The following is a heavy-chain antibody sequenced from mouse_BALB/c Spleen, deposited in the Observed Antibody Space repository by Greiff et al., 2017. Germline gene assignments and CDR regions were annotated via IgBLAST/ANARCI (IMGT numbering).Heavy chain of an antibody. J-gene: IGHJ1*01. CDR2: IYPGNSDT. D-gene: IGHD1-2*01. CDR1: GYSFTSYW. V-gene: IGHV1-5*01. Sequence: VQLQQSGTVLARPGASVKMSCKASGYSFTSYWMHWVKQRPGQGLEWIGAIYPGNSDTSYNQKFKGKAKLTAVTSASTAYMELSSLTNEDSAVYYCTLRLRLHWYFDVWGAGTTVTVSS. CDR3: TLRLRLHWYFDV.